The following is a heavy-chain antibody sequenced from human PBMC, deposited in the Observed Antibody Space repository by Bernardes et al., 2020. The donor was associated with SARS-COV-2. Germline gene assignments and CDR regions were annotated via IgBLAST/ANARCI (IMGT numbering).Heavy chain of an antibody. CDR3: ARAPRTQLLWFGEFYGMDV. D-gene: IGHD3-10*01. CDR1: GFTFSSYW. CDR2: IKQDGSEK. J-gene: IGHJ6*02. V-gene: IGHV3-7*01. Sequence: GGSLRLSCAASGFTFSSYWMSWVRQAPGKGLEWVANIKQDGSEKYYVDSVKGRFTISRDNAKNSLYLQMNSLRAEDTAVYYCARAPRTQLLWFGEFYGMDVWGQGTTVTVSS.